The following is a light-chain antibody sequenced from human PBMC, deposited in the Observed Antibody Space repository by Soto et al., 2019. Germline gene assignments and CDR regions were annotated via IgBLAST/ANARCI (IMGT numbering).Light chain of an antibody. CDR1: SSDVGGYNY. V-gene: IGLV2-14*01. CDR3: SSFTSRFTFNYI. J-gene: IGLJ1*01. CDR2: EVT. Sequence: QSVLTQPASVSGSPGQSITISCTGTSSDVGGYNYVSWYQQHPGKAPKIIIYEVTNRPSGVSNRFSGSKSGNTASLTISGLXAEDXADYYCSSFTSRFTFNYIFGTGTKLTVL.